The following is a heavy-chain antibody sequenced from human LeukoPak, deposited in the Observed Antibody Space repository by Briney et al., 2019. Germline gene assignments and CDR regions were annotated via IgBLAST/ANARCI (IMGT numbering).Heavy chain of an antibody. Sequence: PSETLSLTCAVYGGSFSGYYWSWIRQPPGKGLEWIGYIYYSGSTYYNPSLKSRVTISVDTSKNQFSLKLSSVTAADTAVYYCARVASAYSSGWNVDYWGQGTLVTVSS. CDR3: ARVASAYSSGWNVDY. V-gene: IGHV4-30-4*08. J-gene: IGHJ4*02. D-gene: IGHD6-19*01. CDR1: GGSFSGYY. CDR2: IYYSGST.